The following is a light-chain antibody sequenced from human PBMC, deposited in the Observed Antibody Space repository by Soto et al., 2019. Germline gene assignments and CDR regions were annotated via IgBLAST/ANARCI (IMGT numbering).Light chain of an antibody. CDR3: AAWDDSLNAWA. CDR2: SSD. CDR1: SSNIGRNT. J-gene: IGLJ3*02. Sequence: QSVLTQPPSASGTPGQRVSISCSGSSSNIGRNTVKWYRQLPGTAPKLLIGSSDHRPSGVRDRFSGSQSGTSASLAISGLQSEDEADYICAAWDDSLNAWAFGGGTKLTVL. V-gene: IGLV1-44*01.